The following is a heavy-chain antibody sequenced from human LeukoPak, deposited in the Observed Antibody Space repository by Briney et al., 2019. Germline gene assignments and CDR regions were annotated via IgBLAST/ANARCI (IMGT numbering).Heavy chain of an antibody. CDR2: IRYDGNNK. CDR3: AKGTVGAYEIDY. D-gene: IGHD1-26*01. J-gene: IGHJ4*02. Sequence: GGSLRLSCAASGFTFSSYGLHWVRQAPGRGLEWVAFIRYDGNNKYYADSVKGRFTISRDNSKNTLYLQMNGLRTEDTAVYYCAKGTVGAYEIDYWGQGTLVTVSS. CDR1: GFTFSSYG. V-gene: IGHV3-30*02.